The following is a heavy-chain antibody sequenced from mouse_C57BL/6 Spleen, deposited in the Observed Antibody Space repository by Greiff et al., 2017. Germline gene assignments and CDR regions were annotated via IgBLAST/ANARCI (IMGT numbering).Heavy chain of an antibody. Sequence: VMLVESGGGLVQPGGSLKLSCAASGFTFSDYGMAWVRQAPRKGPEWVAFISNLAYSIYYADTVTGRFTISRENAQNTLYLEMSSLRSEDTAMYYCARGGYDYAMDYWGQGTSVTVSS. D-gene: IGHD2-2*01. CDR2: ISNLAYSI. J-gene: IGHJ4*01. CDR1: GFTFSDYG. V-gene: IGHV5-15*04. CDR3: ARGGYDYAMDY.